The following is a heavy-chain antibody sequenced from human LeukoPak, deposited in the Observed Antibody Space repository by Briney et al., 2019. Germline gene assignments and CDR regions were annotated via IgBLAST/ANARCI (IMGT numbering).Heavy chain of an antibody. CDR2: IYHSGST. V-gene: IGHV4-4*02. CDR3: ARDEARSSWYRNDYFDY. Sequence: SETLSLTCAVSGGSIRSTNWWSWVRQPPGKGLEWIGEIYHSGSTNYNPSLKSRVTISVDKSKNQFSLKLSSVTAADTAVYYCARDEARSSWYRNDYFDYWGQGTLVTVSS. CDR1: GGSIRSTNW. J-gene: IGHJ4*02. D-gene: IGHD6-13*01.